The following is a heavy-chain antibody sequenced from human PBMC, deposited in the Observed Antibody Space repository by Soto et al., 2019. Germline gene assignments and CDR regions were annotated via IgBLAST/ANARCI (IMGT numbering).Heavy chain of an antibody. CDR2: IVVGSGST. V-gene: IGHV1-58*01. CDR1: GFTFTSSA. D-gene: IGHD2-21*02. CDR3: ARLHHYYGVDV. J-gene: IGHJ6*02. Sequence: ASVKVSCKASGFTFTSSAVQWVRQARGQRLEWIGWIVVGSGSTSYAQKFQGRVTMTRDTSTSTVYMELSSLRSEDTAVYYCARLHHYYGVDVWGQGTTVTVSS.